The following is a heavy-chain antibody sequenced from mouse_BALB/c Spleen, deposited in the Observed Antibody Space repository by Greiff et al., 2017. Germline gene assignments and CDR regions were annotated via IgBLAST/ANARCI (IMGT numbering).Heavy chain of an antibody. Sequence: EVKLQQSGTVLARPGASVKMSCKASGYTFTSYWMHWVKQRPGQGLEWIGAIYPGNSDTSYNQKFKGKAKLTAVTSTSTAYMELSSLTNEDSAVYYCTRGGYYDYDGRGFDYWGQGTTLTVSS. J-gene: IGHJ2*01. CDR3: TRGGYYDYDGRGFDY. D-gene: IGHD2-4*01. CDR1: GYTFTSYW. V-gene: IGHV1-5*01. CDR2: IYPGNSDT.